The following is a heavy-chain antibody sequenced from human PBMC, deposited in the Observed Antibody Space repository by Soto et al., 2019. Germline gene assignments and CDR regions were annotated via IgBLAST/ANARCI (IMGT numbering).Heavy chain of an antibody. CDR2: INAYNGNT. CDR1: GYTFNTSG. V-gene: IGHV1-18*01. CDR3: ARERDRVADF. Sequence: QVHLVQSGAEVKKPGASVKVSCKASGYTFNTSGITWVRQAPGQGLEWMAWINAYNGNTLYAKNLQGRVTMTTDTSTSTAYMEMRSLTSADTAVYYCARERDRVADFWGQGTMVTGSS. J-gene: IGHJ3*01. D-gene: IGHD5-12*01.